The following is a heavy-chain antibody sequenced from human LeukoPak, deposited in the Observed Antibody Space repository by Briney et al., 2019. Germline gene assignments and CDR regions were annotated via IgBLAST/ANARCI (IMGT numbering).Heavy chain of an antibody. Sequence: SETLSLTCAVYGGSFSGYYWSCIRQPPGKGLEWIGEINHSGSTNYNPSLKSRVTISVDTPKNQFSLKLSSVTAADTAVYYCARRGGTTYYYDSSGYYFSLQKAYFDYWGQGTLVTVSS. D-gene: IGHD3-22*01. CDR2: INHSGST. CDR1: GGSFSGYY. CDR3: ARRGGTTYYYDSSGYYFSLQKAYFDY. V-gene: IGHV4-34*01. J-gene: IGHJ4*02.